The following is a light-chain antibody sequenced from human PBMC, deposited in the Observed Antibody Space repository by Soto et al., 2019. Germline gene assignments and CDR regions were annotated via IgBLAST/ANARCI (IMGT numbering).Light chain of an antibody. CDR2: GVS. Sequence: DIQMTQSPSSVSASVGDRVTITCRASQDVSRWLAWYQQKPGQAPKLLIYGVSTLQSGVPSRFSGSGSGTDFTLTIDDMQPEDFATYYCLQANRFPVTFGPGTKLD. V-gene: IGKV1D-12*01. J-gene: IGKJ3*01. CDR1: QDVSRW. CDR3: LQANRFPVT.